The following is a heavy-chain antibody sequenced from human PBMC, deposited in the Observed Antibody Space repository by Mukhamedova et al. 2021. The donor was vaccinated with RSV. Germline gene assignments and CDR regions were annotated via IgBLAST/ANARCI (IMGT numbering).Heavy chain of an antibody. Sequence: GGTTDYAASVKYRFAISRDDSKSIAYLQMNSLKTEDTAVYYCTRCNTIFGVLNDRPFDIWGPGTMVTVSS. V-gene: IGHV3-49*02. CDR3: TRCNTIFGVLNDRPFDI. J-gene: IGHJ3*02. CDR2: GGTT. D-gene: IGHD3-3*01.